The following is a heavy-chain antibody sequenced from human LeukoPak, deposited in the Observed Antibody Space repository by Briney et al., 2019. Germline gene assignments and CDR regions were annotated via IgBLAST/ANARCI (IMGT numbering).Heavy chain of an antibody. CDR2: IYHNGNS. CDR1: GGSFSDYY. V-gene: IGHV4-59*01. D-gene: IGHD2-2*01. J-gene: IGHJ3*02. CDR3: ARSSSSNSYTAFDI. Sequence: SETLSLTCTVSGGSFSDYYWSFIRQPPGKGLEWIGYIYHNGNSDFNPSLKSRVTISVDTSKNQFSLRMSSVTAANTAVYYCARSSSSNSYTAFDIWGQGTMVTVSS.